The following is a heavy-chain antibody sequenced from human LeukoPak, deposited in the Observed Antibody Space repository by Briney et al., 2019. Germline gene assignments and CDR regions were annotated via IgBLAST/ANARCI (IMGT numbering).Heavy chain of an antibody. J-gene: IGHJ4*02. V-gene: IGHV3-15*01. Sequence: GGSLRLSCAASGFTFSNAWMSWVRQAPGKGLEWVGRIKSKTDGGTTDYAAPVKGRFTIPRDDSKNTLYPQMNSLKTVDTAVYYCSTERPWFGELSPFFDYWGQGTLVTVSS. D-gene: IGHD3-10*01. CDR3: STERPWFGELSPFFDY. CDR2: IKSKTDGGTT. CDR1: GFTFSNAW.